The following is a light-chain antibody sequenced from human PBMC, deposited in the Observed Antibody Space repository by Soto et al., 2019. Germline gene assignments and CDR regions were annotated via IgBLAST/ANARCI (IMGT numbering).Light chain of an antibody. Sequence: EIVLTQSPATLSLSPGERATLSCRASQSVSSYLAWYQQKPGQAPRLLIYDASTRATGIPARFSGSGSRTEFTLTISRLQSEDFAVYYCQQYNNWPPPITFGQGTRREIK. CDR2: DAS. CDR1: QSVSSY. J-gene: IGKJ5*01. V-gene: IGKV3-15*01. CDR3: QQYNNWPPPIT.